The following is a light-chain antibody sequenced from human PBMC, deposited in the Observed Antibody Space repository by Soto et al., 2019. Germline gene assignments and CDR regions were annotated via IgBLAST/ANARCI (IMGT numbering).Light chain of an antibody. V-gene: IGKV1-5*03. Sequence: GDRVTITCRASQSFTAWLAWYQQKPGKAPNLLIYKTSNLQSGVPSRFSGSGSGSEFTLTISGLQPDDSATYYCLQYNSYPVTFGQGTKLEIK. CDR2: KTS. J-gene: IGKJ2*01. CDR3: LQYNSYPVT. CDR1: QSFTAW.